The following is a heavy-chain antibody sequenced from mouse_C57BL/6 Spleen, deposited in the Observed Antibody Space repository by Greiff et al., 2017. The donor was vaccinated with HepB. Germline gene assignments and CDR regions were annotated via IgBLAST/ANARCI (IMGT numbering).Heavy chain of an antibody. V-gene: IGHV5-15*04. D-gene: IGHD1-1*01. CDR3: ARSYYGLQYFDY. CDR2: ISNLAYSI. Sequence: EVKVEESGGGLVQPGGSLKLSCAASGFTFSDYGMAWVRQAPRKGPEWVAFISNLAYSIYYADTVTGRFTISRENAKNTLYLEMSSLRSEDTAMYYCARSYYGLQYFDYWGQGTTLTVSS. J-gene: IGHJ2*01. CDR1: GFTFSDYG.